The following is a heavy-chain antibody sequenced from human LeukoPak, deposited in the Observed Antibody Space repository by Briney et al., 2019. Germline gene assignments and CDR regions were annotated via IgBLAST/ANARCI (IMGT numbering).Heavy chain of an antibody. D-gene: IGHD3-3*01. CDR1: GFTFSSYG. Sequence: GGSLRLSCAASGFTFSSYGMHWVRQAPGKGLEWVANIKLDGSEKNYVDSVKGRFTISRDNTKNSLYLQMNSLRAEDTAVFYCARDQYDTWSRRGNFDSWGQGTLVIVSS. J-gene: IGHJ4*02. V-gene: IGHV3-7*03. CDR2: IKLDGSEK. CDR3: ARDQYDTWSRRGNFDS.